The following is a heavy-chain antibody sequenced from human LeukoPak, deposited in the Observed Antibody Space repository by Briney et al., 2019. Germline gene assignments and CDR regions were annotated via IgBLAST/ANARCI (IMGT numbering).Heavy chain of an antibody. CDR1: GFTFSSYA. Sequence: GGSLRLSCAASGFTFSSYAMSWVRQAPEKGLDWVSTISGSGGGTYYADSVKGRFTISRDDSKNTLYLQMNSLRAEDTAVYYCAKDLGRYRNNYFDYWGQGTLVTVSS. V-gene: IGHV3-23*01. CDR3: AKDLGRYRNNYFDY. J-gene: IGHJ4*02. D-gene: IGHD1-26*01. CDR2: ISGSGGGT.